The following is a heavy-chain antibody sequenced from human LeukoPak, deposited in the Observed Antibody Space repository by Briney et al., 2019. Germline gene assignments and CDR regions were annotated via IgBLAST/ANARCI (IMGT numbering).Heavy chain of an antibody. V-gene: IGHV4-4*09. Sequence: SETLSLTCTISRGSISTYYWSWIRQPPGKGLEWIADITTGGSTNYNPSLKSRVTISVDTSKNQFSLNLSSVTAADTAVYYCARRRTTGTTGYFDYWGQGSLVTVSS. CDR2: ITTGGST. J-gene: IGHJ4*02. CDR1: RGSISTYY. CDR3: ARRRTTGTTGYFDY. D-gene: IGHD1-1*01.